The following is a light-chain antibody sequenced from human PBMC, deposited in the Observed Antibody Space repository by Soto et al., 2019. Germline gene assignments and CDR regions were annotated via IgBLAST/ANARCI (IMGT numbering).Light chain of an antibody. CDR1: SSNIGRNT. V-gene: IGLV1-44*01. J-gene: IGLJ2*01. CDR3: AGWDDSLNVV. CDR2: DNS. Sequence: QSVLTQPPSASGTPGQRVTISCSGSSSNIGRNTVNWYQHLPGTAPKLLIYDNSQRPSGVPDRFSGSKSGTSASLAISGLQSEDEADYYCAGWDDSLNVVFGGGTKLTVL.